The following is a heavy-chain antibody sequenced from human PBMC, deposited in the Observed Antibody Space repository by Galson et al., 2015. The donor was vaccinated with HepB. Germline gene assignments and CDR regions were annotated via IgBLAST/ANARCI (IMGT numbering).Heavy chain of an antibody. CDR2: ISHDRSNK. CDR3: ARARGCSSGSCFSPARSGMDV. CDR1: GFTFSSYD. D-gene: IGHD2-15*01. J-gene: IGHJ6*02. Sequence: SLRLSCAASGFTFSSYDMHWVRQAPGKGLEWVAYISHDRSNKYYADSVKGRFTISRDNAKNTLYLQMNSLRAEDTAVYYCARARGCSSGSCFSPARSGMDVWGQGTTVTVSS. V-gene: IGHV3-30-3*01.